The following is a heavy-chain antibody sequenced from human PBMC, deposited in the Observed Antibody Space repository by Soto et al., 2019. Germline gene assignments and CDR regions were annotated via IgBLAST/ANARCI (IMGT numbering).Heavy chain of an antibody. CDR1: GYSFTSYW. V-gene: IGHV5-51*01. J-gene: IGHJ6*02. D-gene: IGHD6-13*01. CDR3: ARTAAAGKYYYGMDV. Sequence: GESLKISCKGSGYSFTSYWIGWVRQMPGKGLELMGIIYPGDSDTRYSPSFQGQVTISADKFISTAYLQWSSLKASDTAMYYCARTAAAGKYYYGMDVWGQGTTVTVSS. CDR2: IYPGDSDT.